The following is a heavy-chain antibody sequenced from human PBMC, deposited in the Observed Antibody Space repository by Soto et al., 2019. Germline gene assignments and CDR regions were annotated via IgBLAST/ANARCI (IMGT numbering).Heavy chain of an antibody. CDR2: IYTSGST. CDR3: ARDARNDYGSGSYCESWWFDP. Sequence: SETLSLTCTVSGGSISSYYWSWIRQPAGKGLEWIGRIYTSGSTNYNPSLKSRVTMSVDTSKNQFSLKLSSVTAADTAVYYCARDARNDYGSGSYCESWWFDPWGQGTLVTVSS. V-gene: IGHV4-4*07. CDR1: GGSISSYY. D-gene: IGHD3-10*01. J-gene: IGHJ5*02.